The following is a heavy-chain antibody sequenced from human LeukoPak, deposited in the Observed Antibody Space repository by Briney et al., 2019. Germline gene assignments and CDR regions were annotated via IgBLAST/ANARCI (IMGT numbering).Heavy chain of an antibody. CDR3: ANFDEMKRYLIEY. Sequence: GGSLRLSCAASGFTFSNYGMHWVRQAPGKGLEWVAFIRDDGSNKYYADSVKGRFTISRDNSKNTLYLQMNSLRPEDTAVYYCANFDEMKRYLIEYWGQGTLVTVSS. CDR1: GFTFSNYG. D-gene: IGHD1-26*01. J-gene: IGHJ4*02. V-gene: IGHV3-30*02. CDR2: IRDDGSNK.